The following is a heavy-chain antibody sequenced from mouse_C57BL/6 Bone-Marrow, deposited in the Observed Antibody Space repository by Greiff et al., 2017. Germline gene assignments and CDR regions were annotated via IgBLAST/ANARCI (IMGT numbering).Heavy chain of an antibody. CDR2: ISNGGGST. Sequence: EVQVVESGGGLVQPGGSLKLSCAASGFTFSDYYMYWVRQTPEKRLEWVAYISNGGGSTYYPDTVKGRFTISRENAKNTLYLQMSRLKSEDTAMYYCARHELFYYFSFAYWGQGTLVTVSA. D-gene: IGHD2-1*01. J-gene: IGHJ3*01. CDR3: ARHELFYYFSFAY. V-gene: IGHV5-12*01. CDR1: GFTFSDYY.